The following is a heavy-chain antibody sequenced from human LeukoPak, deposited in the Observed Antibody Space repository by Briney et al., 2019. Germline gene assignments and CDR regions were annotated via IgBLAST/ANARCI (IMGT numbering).Heavy chain of an antibody. CDR2: VNPNSGGT. Sequence: SSVKVSCKASGYTFTGYYMHWVRQAPGQGLEWIGWVNPNSGGTNYAQKFQGRVTMTRDTSISTDYMELSRLRSDDTAVYYCARDYYDSSGYYPPFDYWGQGTLVTVSS. J-gene: IGHJ4*02. CDR1: GYTFTGYY. V-gene: IGHV1-2*02. CDR3: ARDYYDSSGYYPPFDY. D-gene: IGHD3-22*01.